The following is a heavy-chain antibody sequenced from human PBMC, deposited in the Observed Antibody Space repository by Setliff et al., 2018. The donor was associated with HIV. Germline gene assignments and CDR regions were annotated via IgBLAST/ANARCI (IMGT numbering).Heavy chain of an antibody. CDR2: IYTSGST. CDR3: ATSPAGEILGSRPFYFDY. D-gene: IGHD3-10*01. V-gene: IGHV4-61*02. Sequence: PSETLSLTCTVSGGSISSGSYYWSWIRQPAGKGLEWIGRIYTSGSTSYNPSLKSRLTISVDTSKNQLSLKLRSVTAADTAVYYCATSPAGEILGSRPFYFDYWGQGTLVTVSS. CDR1: GGSISSGSYY. J-gene: IGHJ4*02.